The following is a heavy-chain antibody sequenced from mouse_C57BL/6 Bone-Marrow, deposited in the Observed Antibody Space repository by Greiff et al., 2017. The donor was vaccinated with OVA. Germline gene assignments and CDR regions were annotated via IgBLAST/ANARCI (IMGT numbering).Heavy chain of an antibody. J-gene: IGHJ4*01. CDR1: GFSLTSYG. V-gene: IGHV2-2*01. D-gene: IGHD1-1*02. Sequence: QVQLKQSGPGLVQPSQSLSITCTVSGFSLTSYGVHWVRQSPGQGLEWLGVLWSGGSTDYTAAFISRLSISKDNSKSQVFFRMNSRQADDTAIYYCARRGVAIIPYAMDYWGQGTSVTVSS. CDR2: LWSGGST. CDR3: ARRGVAIIPYAMDY.